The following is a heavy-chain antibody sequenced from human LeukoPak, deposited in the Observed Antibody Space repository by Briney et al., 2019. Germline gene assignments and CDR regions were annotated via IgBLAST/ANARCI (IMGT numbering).Heavy chain of an antibody. CDR2: VFYTGIT. V-gene: IGHV4-34*12. J-gene: IGHJ6*03. CDR3: ATTRSYYYYMDV. CDR1: GGSFGGYY. Sequence: SETLSLTCAVYGGSFGGYYWSWIRQPPGKGLGWIGSVFYTGITYYSPSLKSRVTISVDTSKNHFSLNLTSVTAADTGVYYCATTRSYYYYMDVWGKGTTVTISS.